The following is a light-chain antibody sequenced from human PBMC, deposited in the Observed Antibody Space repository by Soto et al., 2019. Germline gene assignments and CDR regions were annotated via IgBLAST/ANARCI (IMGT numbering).Light chain of an antibody. V-gene: IGKV1-5*01. CDR1: QSISSW. J-gene: IGKJ2*01. CDR2: DAS. Sequence: DIQMTQSPSTLSASVGDRVTITCRASQSISSWLAWYQQKPGKAPKLLIYDASSLESGVPSRFSGSGSGTEFTLTISSLQAEDVAVYYCQQYHSSPYTFGQGTKLEIK. CDR3: QQYHSSPYT.